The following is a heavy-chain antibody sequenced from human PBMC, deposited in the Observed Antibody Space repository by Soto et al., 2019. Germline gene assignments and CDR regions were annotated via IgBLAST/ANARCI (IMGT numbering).Heavy chain of an antibody. J-gene: IGHJ4*02. Sequence: QVQLVESGGGVVQPGRSLRLSCAASGFTFSDYAIHWVRQAPGKGLEWVAVISHDAYNKYYADSVKGRFTISRDNSKNTRFLQMNSLRTDDTALYYCATPLGTGNSDLGWPYFDSWGQGTLVIVSS. CDR3: ATPLGTGNSDLGWPYFDS. V-gene: IGHV3-30-3*01. D-gene: IGHD7-27*01. CDR1: GFTFSDYA. CDR2: ISHDAYNK.